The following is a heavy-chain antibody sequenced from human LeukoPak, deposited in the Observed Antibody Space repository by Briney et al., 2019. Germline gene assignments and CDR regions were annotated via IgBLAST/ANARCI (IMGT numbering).Heavy chain of an antibody. J-gene: IGHJ3*02. D-gene: IGHD3-22*01. Sequence: EPGRSLRLSCAASGFTFSSYGMHWVRQAPGKGLEWVAVISYDGSNKYYADSVKGRFTISRDNSKNTLYLQMNSLRAEDTAVYYCARGDTMIGDAFDIWGQGTMVTVSS. CDR3: ARGDTMIGDAFDI. CDR1: GFTFSSYG. CDR2: ISYDGSNK. V-gene: IGHV3-30*03.